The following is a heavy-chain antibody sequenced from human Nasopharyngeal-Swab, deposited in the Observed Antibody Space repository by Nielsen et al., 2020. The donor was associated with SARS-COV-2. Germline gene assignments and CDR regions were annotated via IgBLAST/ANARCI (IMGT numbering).Heavy chain of an antibody. Sequence: WIRQPPGKGLEWVAVISYDGINKYNADSVKGRFTISRDNSKDTLYLQMNSLRPEDTAVYTCAKEGPGMFGVVVLDVWGQGTTVTVSS. D-gene: IGHD3-3*01. CDR2: ISYDGINK. CDR3: AKEGPGMFGVVVLDV. J-gene: IGHJ6*02. V-gene: IGHV3-30*18.